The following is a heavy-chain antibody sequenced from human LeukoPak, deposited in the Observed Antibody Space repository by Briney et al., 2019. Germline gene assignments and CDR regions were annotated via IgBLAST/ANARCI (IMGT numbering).Heavy chain of an antibody. V-gene: IGHV4-59*08. CDR3: ARGLGSSWYGD. Sequence: PSETLSLTCTVSGGSISTYYWTWIRQPPGKGLEWIGYIYYSGNSYSNPSLKSRLILSVDTSKNQFSLKLSSVTAADTAVYYCARGLGSSWYGDWGQGTLVTVSS. CDR2: IYYSGNS. D-gene: IGHD6-13*01. J-gene: IGHJ4*02. CDR1: GGSISTYY.